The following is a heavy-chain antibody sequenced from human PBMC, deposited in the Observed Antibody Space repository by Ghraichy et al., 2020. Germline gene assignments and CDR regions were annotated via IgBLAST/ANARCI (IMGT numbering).Heavy chain of an antibody. Sequence: SETLSLTCVVYGGSFSAYYWSWIRQPSGKGLEWIGEINHSGSTNYNPSLKSRVTISVDTSKNQFSLKLRSVTAADTAVYYCARRRYYYYGLDVWGQGTTVTVSS. CDR2: INHSGST. V-gene: IGHV4-34*01. J-gene: IGHJ6*02. CDR1: GGSFSAYY. CDR3: ARRRYYYYGLDV.